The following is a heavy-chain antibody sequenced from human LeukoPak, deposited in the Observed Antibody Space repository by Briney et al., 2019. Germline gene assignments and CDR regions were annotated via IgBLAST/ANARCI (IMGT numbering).Heavy chain of an antibody. CDR1: GGSISSGGYY. CDR2: IYYSGST. Sequence: PSETLSLTCTASGGSISSGGYYWSWIRQHPGKGLEWIGYIYYSGSTYYNPSLKSRVTISVDTSKNQFSLKLSSVTAADTAVYYCARVASSGYDFWTYFDYWGQGTLVTVSS. D-gene: IGHD5-12*01. V-gene: IGHV4-31*03. J-gene: IGHJ4*02. CDR3: ARVASSGYDFWTYFDY.